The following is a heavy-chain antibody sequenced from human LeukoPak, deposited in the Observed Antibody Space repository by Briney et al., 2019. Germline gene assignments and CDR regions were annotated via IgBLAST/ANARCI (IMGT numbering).Heavy chain of an antibody. CDR3: ARNTPDFGTHQRFDP. Sequence: SQTLSLTCAISGDSVSSNSASWNWIRQSLSRGLEWLGRTYYRSKWYNDYAVSVRGRITINPDTSKNQFSLQLNSLTPEDTAVYYCARNTPDFGTHQRFDPWGQGTLVTVSS. CDR2: TYYRSKWYN. D-gene: IGHD3-10*01. J-gene: IGHJ5*02. V-gene: IGHV6-1*01. CDR1: GDSVSSNSAS.